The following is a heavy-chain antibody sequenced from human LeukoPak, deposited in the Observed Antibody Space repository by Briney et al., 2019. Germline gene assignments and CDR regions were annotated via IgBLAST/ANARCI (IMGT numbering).Heavy chain of an antibody. CDR2: INGDGSST. CDR3: ARDGLPAARDI. J-gene: IGHJ3*02. CDR1: GLIFSQFW. V-gene: IGHV3-74*01. Sequence: GGSLRLSCAGSGLIFSQFWMQWVRQVPGKRLVWVSRINGDGSSTNYADSVKGRFTISRDNAKNTLYLQMNSLRAEDTAVYHCARDGLPAARDIWGQGTMVTVSS. D-gene: IGHD6-6*01.